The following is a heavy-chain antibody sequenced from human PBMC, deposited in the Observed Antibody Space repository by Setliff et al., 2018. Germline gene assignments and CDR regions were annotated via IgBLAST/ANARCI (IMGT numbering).Heavy chain of an antibody. CDR3: FGAGTCSY. V-gene: IGHV3-7*01. CDR1: RFTFSGYA. Sequence: GGSLRLSCAASRFTFSGYAMSWVRQAPGKGLEWLASINPDGSEKYYVDSVKGRFTISRDNAKNSLSLQMNSLRTEDTAVYYCFGAGTCSYWGQGTLVTVSS. J-gene: IGHJ4*02. CDR2: INPDGSEK. D-gene: IGHD3-10*01.